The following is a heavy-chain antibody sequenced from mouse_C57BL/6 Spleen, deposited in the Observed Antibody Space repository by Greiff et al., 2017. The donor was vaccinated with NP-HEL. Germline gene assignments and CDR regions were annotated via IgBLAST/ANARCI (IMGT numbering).Heavy chain of an antibody. CDR2: INPSTGGT. D-gene: IGHD2-4*01. Sequence: LQQSGPELVKPGASVKISCKASGYSFTGYYMHWVKQSSEKSLEWIGEINPSTGGTSYNQKFKGKATFTVAKSSSTAYMQLKSLTSEDSAVYYCARGYYDYDGAMDYWGQGTSVTVSS. CDR1: GYSFTGYY. V-gene: IGHV1-43*01. CDR3: ARGYYDYDGAMDY. J-gene: IGHJ4*01.